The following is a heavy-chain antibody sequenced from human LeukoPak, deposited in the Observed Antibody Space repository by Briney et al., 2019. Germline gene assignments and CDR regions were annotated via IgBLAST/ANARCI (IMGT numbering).Heavy chain of an antibody. CDR1: RFTFSNYA. CDR3: AKDDGGSVTSTDFEY. V-gene: IGHV3-23*01. Sequence: GGSLRLSPAASRFTFSNYALSWVRQVPGKGLEWVSGITGRGGSTYYAHSVKGRFTISRDNSKNTLYLQMNSLRAEDTGVYFCAKDDGGSVTSTDFEYWGQGTLVTVSS. CDR2: ITGRGGST. J-gene: IGHJ4*02. D-gene: IGHD6-19*01.